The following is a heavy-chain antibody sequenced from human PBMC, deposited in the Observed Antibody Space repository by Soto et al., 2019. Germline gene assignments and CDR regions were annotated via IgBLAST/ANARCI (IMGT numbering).Heavy chain of an antibody. CDR2: FSSGGGGT. CDR1: GFTFSNYA. V-gene: IGHV3-23*01. D-gene: IGHD2-15*01. J-gene: IGHJ4*02. Sequence: GGSLRLSCTASGFTFSNYAMSWVRQAPGKGLEWVSTFSSGGGGTYYADSVKGRFTISRDNSKNTLSLQMNSPRAEDTAVYYYTKANRYCSGANCFTFDYWGLGTLVTVSS. CDR3: TKANRYCSGANCFTFDY.